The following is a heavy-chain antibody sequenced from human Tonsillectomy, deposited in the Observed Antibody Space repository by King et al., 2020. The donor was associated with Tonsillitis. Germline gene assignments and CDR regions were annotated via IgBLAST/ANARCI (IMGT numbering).Heavy chain of an antibody. CDR1: GYTFTSSA. CDR3: ARGGIEYCSGGNCYSGGNASDI. V-gene: IGHV1-3*04. J-gene: IGHJ3*02. D-gene: IGHD2-15*01. CDR2: INTGNGNT. Sequence: GQSGAEVKKPGASVKVSCNASGYTFTSSAMHWVRQAPGQRLEWMGGINTGNGNTKYSQKFQGGVTITRDTSANTAYMELSILRSEDTAVYYCARGGIEYCSGGNCYSGGNASDIWGQGTMVTVSS.